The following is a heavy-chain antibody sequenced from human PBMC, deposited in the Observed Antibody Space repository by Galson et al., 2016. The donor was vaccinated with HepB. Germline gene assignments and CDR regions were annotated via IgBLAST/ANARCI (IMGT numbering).Heavy chain of an antibody. D-gene: IGHD6-13*01. J-gene: IGHJ3*02. CDR2: ISISSSYT. V-gene: IGHV3-11*06. CDR3: ARDAGERAVVGMSGAFDI. Sequence: SLRLSCAASGFTFSDYYMNWIRQAPGKGLEWVSYISISSSYTNYADSVKGRFTISRDNAKNSLYLQMNSLRDEDTAVYYCARDAGERAVVGMSGAFDIWGQGTMVTVS. CDR1: GFTFSDYY.